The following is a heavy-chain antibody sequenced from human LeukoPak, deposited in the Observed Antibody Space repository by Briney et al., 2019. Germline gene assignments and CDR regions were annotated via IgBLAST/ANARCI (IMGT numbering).Heavy chain of an antibody. CDR2: VYHTGST. Sequence: PSETLSLTCAVSGGSISTYYWSWIRQSPGKELEWIGTVYHTGSTNYNPSLKSRLTISVDTSKNQFSLKLSSVTAADTAVFYCARLDSLSLPFDYWGQGTLVTVSS. J-gene: IGHJ4*02. CDR3: ARLDSLSLPFDY. D-gene: IGHD2-21*01. V-gene: IGHV4-59*08. CDR1: GGSISTYY.